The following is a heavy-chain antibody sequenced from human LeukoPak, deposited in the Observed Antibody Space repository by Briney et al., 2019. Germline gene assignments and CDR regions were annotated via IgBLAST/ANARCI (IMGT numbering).Heavy chain of an antibody. CDR2: VNPNSGGT. D-gene: IGHD3-16*02. CDR3: AREFYPYYFDY. V-gene: IGHV1-2*06. CDR1: GYIFTGYY. Sequence: GASVKVPCKASGYIFTGYYIHWVRQAPGQGLDWMGRVNPNSGGTNYAQKFQGRVTMTRDTSISTAYMELSRLRPDDTAVYYCAREFYPYYFDYWGQGTLVTVPS. J-gene: IGHJ4*02.